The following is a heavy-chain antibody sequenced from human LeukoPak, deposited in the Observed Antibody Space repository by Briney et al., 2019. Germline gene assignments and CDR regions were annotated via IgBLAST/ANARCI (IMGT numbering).Heavy chain of an antibody. V-gene: IGHV3-48*04. J-gene: IGHJ6*02. CDR1: GFTFSTYS. Sequence: PGGPLRLSCAASGFTFSTYSMSWVRQAPGKGLEWVSYISSSSSTISYPDSVKGRFTISRDNAKNSLYLQMNSLRAEDTAVYYCARDWRLLWFGELYFYYYGMDVWGQGTTVTVSS. CDR3: ARDWRLLWFGELYFYYYGMDV. CDR2: ISSSSSTI. D-gene: IGHD3-10*01.